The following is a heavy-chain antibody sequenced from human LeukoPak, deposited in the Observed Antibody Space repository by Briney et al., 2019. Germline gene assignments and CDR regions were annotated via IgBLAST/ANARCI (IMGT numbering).Heavy chain of an antibody. D-gene: IGHD6-19*01. J-gene: IGHJ4*02. CDR1: GGSISSYY. V-gene: IGHV4-59*12. Sequence: SETLSLTCTVSGGSISSYYWSCIRHFPGKGLEWIGSIYYSGSTNYNPSLKSRVTISVDTSKNQFSLKLSSVTAADTAVYYCARGPTTYSSGWYGKKYYFDYWGQGTLVTVSS. CDR3: ARGPTTYSSGWYGKKYYFDY. CDR2: IYYSGST.